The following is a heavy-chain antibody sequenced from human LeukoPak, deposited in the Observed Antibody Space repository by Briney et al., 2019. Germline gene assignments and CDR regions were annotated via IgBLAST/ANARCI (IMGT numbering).Heavy chain of an antibody. CDR3: ARHESVAWFGELSGVGY. CDR2: IYYSGST. D-gene: IGHD3-10*01. J-gene: IGHJ4*02. Sequence: SETLSLTCTVSGGSISSSSYYWGWIRQPPGKGLECIWSIYYSGSTYYHPSLKSRVTISVDTSKNQFSLKLSSVTAADTAVYYCARHESVAWFGELSGVGYWGQGTLVTVSS. CDR1: GGSISSSSYY. V-gene: IGHV4-39*01.